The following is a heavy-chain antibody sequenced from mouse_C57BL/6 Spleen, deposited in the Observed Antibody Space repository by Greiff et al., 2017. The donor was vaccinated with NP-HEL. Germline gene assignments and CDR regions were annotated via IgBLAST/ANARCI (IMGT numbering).Heavy chain of an antibody. J-gene: IGHJ1*03. Sequence: DVKLQESGPGLVKPSQSLSLTCSVTGYSITSGYYWNWIRQFPGNKLEWMGYISYDGSNNYNPSLKNRISITRDTSKNQFFLKLNSVTTEDTATYYCARHPYWYFDVWGTGTTVTVSS. CDR1: GYSITSGYY. CDR3: ARHPYWYFDV. V-gene: IGHV3-6*01. CDR2: ISYDGSN.